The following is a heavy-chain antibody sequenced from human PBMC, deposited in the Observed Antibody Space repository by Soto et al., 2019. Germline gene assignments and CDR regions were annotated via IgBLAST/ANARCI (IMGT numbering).Heavy chain of an antibody. Sequence: SETLSLTCSVSGGFVSSSSYSWGWIRQSPGKGLEWIGTIYSSENTYYNPSLLSRVTISVDTSKNQFSLKLSSVTAADTAVYYCARHSPPMYDILTGTTLDPYYGMDVWGQGTTVTVSS. CDR2: IYSSENT. CDR1: GGFVSSSSYS. D-gene: IGHD3-9*01. CDR3: ARHSPPMYDILTGTTLDPYYGMDV. J-gene: IGHJ6*02. V-gene: IGHV4-39*01.